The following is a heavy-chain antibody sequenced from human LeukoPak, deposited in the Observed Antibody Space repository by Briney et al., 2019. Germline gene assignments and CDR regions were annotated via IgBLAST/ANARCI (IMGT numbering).Heavy chain of an antibody. J-gene: IGHJ6*02. CDR3: ARGPINYDSSGYFQVGMDV. CDR2: IIAIFGIA. CDR1: GGTFSSYA. V-gene: IGHV1-69*10. Sequence: GASVTVSSKASGGTFSSYAISWVRQAPGQGLEWMGRIIAIFGIANYAQKFQGRVTITADKSTSTAYTELSSLRSEDTAVYYCARGPINYDSSGYFQVGMDVWGQGTTVTVSS. D-gene: IGHD3-22*01.